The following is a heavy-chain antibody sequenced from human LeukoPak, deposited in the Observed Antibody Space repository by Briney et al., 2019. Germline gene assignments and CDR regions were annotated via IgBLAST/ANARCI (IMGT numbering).Heavy chain of an antibody. J-gene: IGHJ4*02. D-gene: IGHD3-22*01. CDR2: ISGSGGST. Sequence: GGSLRLPCAASGFTFSSYAMSWVRQAPGKGLEWVSAISGSGGSTYYADSVKGRFTISRDNSKNTLYLQMNSLRAEDTAVYYCAKDGHLTMIVVVITFLWLDYWGQGTLVTVSS. V-gene: IGHV3-23*01. CDR3: AKDGHLTMIVVVITFLWLDY. CDR1: GFTFSSYA.